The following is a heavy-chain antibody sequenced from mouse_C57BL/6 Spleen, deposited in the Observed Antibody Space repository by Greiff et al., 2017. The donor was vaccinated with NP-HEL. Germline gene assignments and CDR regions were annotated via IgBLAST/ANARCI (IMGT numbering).Heavy chain of an antibody. J-gene: IGHJ1*03. D-gene: IGHD1-1*01. CDR1: GYTFTSYW. Sequence: VQLQQPGAELVRPGSSVKLSCKASGYTFTSYWMDWVKQRPGQGLEWIGNIYPSDSETHYNQKFKDKATLTVDKSSSTAYMQLSSLTSEDSAVYYCARRMPITTVVWYVDVWGTGTTVTVSS. CDR2: IYPSDSET. V-gene: IGHV1-61*01. CDR3: ARRMPITTVVWYVDV.